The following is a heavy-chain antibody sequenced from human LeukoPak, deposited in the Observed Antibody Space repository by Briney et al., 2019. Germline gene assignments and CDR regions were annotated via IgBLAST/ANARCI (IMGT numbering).Heavy chain of an antibody. CDR3: AKATGDSDTSGYRY. J-gene: IGHJ4*02. Sequence: PGGSLRLSCAASGFTFSNYAMSWVRQAPGKGLEWVSGVSGSGGTTYYADSVKGRFTISRDNPDNTLFLQMNSLRVEDTAVYFCAKATGDSDTSGYRYWGQGTLVTVSS. CDR1: GFTFSNYA. CDR2: VSGSGGTT. D-gene: IGHD3-22*01. V-gene: IGHV3-23*01.